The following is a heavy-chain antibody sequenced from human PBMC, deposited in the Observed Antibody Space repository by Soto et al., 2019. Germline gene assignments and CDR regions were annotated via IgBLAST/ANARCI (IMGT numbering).Heavy chain of an antibody. J-gene: IGHJ4*02. CDR3: ARLEQQLVIDY. CDR2: IYPGDSDT. CDR1: GYSFTSYW. V-gene: IGHV5-51*01. D-gene: IGHD6-13*01. Sequence: ESLRISGKGSGYSFTSYWIGLVRQMPGKGLEWMGIIYPGDSDTRYSPSFQGQVTISADKSISTAYLQWGSLKASDTAMYYCARLEQQLVIDYWGQGTLVTVSS.